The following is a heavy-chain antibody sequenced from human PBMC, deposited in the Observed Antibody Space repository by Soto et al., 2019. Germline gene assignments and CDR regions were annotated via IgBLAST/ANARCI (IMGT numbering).Heavy chain of an antibody. Sequence: GGSLRLSCAASGFTFSSYEMNWVRQAPGKGLEWVSYISSSGSTIYYADSVKGRFTISRDNAKNSLYLQMNSLRAEDTAVYYCAREFREDSSIDYWGQGTLVTVSS. D-gene: IGHD5-18*01. CDR2: ISSSGSTI. V-gene: IGHV3-48*03. J-gene: IGHJ4*02. CDR3: AREFREDSSIDY. CDR1: GFTFSSYE.